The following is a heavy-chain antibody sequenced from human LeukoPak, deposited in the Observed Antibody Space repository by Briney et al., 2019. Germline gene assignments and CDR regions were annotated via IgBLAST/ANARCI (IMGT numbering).Heavy chain of an antibody. Sequence: PGGSLRLSCAASGFTFDDYAMHWVRQAPGKGLEWVSGISWNSGSIGYADSVKGRFTISRDNAKNSLYLQMNSLRAEDTAVYYCARESGGHSYGSETLYFDQWGQGTLVTVSS. CDR1: GFTFDDYA. CDR2: ISWNSGSI. V-gene: IGHV3-9*01. J-gene: IGHJ4*02. D-gene: IGHD5-18*01. CDR3: ARESGGHSYGSETLYFDQ.